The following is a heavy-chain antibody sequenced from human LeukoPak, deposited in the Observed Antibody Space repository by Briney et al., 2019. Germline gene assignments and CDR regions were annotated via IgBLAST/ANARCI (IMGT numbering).Heavy chain of an antibody. CDR2: IFYTGST. Sequence: SETLSLTCTVAGVSLNSDNYYWTWIRQHPGKGREWIGFIFYTGSTSSNRSLKGRVSISTDTSTNQFSLRLTSVTAADRVVYYCAGGKGQQTPDWFDPWGQGT. CDR3: AGGKGQQTPDWFDP. V-gene: IGHV4-31*03. CDR1: GVSLNSDNYY. J-gene: IGHJ5*02. D-gene: IGHD3-16*01.